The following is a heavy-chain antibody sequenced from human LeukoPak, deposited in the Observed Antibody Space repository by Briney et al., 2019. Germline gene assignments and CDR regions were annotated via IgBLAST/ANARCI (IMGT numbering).Heavy chain of an antibody. CDR3: ARRPYYYGSGSYYRVIYFDY. D-gene: IGHD3-10*01. V-gene: IGHV4-34*01. Sequence: SETLSLTCAVYGGTFSAYYWSWIRQPPGKGLEWIGEINHSGSTNYNPSLKSPVTISVDTSKNQFSLKLSSVTAADTAVYYCARRPYYYGSGSYYRVIYFDYWGQGTLVTVSS. CDR1: GGTFSAYY. CDR2: INHSGST. J-gene: IGHJ4*02.